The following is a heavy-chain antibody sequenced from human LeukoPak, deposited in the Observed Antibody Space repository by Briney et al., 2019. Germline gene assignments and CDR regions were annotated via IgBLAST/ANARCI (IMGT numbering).Heavy chain of an antibody. CDR2: ISSSSSYI. J-gene: IGHJ4*02. Sequence: GGSLRLSCAASGFTFSSYSMNWVRQAPGKGLEWVSSISSSSSYIYYADSVKGRFTISRDNAKNSLYLQMNSLRAVDTAVYYCARDGVATWDYWGQGTLVTVSS. D-gene: IGHD5-12*01. V-gene: IGHV3-21*01. CDR1: GFTFSSYS. CDR3: ARDGVATWDY.